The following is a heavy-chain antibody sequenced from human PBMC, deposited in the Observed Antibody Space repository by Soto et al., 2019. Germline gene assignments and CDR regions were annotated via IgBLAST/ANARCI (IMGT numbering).Heavy chain of an antibody. CDR1: GGSITTPGYY. CDR2: VYHNGNA. V-gene: IGHV4-30-2*01. Sequence: SETLSLPCTVSGGSITTPGYYWCWIRQPPGKAAEWNRYVYHNGNAFPKPAFKSIVTIPRDGAKNQFLSKMTFVTAADTSLYPCAARTYYYYGLDILGQETTVTVSS. D-gene: IGHD3-10*01. CDR3: AARTYYYYGLDI. J-gene: IGHJ6*02.